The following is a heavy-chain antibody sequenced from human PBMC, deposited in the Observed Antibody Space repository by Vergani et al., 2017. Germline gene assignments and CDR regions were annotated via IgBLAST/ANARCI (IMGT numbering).Heavy chain of an antibody. CDR1: GGTFSSYT. Sequence: QVQLVQSGAEVKKPGSSVTVSCKASGGTFSSYTISWVRQAPGQGLEWMGRIIPILGIANYAQKFQGRVTITADKSTSTAYMELSSLRSEDTAVYYCARDLGNVPLDYWGQGTLVTVSS. CDR2: IIPILGIA. D-gene: IGHD1-26*01. V-gene: IGHV1-69*08. CDR3: ARDLGNVPLDY. J-gene: IGHJ4*02.